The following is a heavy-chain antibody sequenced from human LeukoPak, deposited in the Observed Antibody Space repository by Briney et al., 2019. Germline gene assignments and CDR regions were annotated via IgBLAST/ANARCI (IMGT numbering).Heavy chain of an antibody. Sequence: PGGSLRLSCAASGFTFSSYSVNWVRQAPGKGLEWVSSISSSSSYIYYADSVKGRFTISRDNAKNSLYLQMNSLRAEDTAVYYCARERTYYDILTGYYSRGGAFDIRGQGTMVTVSS. CDR2: ISSSSSYI. V-gene: IGHV3-21*01. D-gene: IGHD3-9*01. CDR3: ARERTYYDILTGYYSRGGAFDI. J-gene: IGHJ3*02. CDR1: GFTFSSYS.